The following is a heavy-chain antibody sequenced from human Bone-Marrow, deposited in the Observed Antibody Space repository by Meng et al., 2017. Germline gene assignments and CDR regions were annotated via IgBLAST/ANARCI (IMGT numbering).Heavy chain of an antibody. CDR3: AKEYRDPYYYDSSGGY. CDR1: GFTFSSYG. Sequence: GESLKISCAASGFTFSSYGMHWVRQAPGKGLEWVAVIWYDGSNKYYADSVKGRFTISRDNSENTLYLQMNSLRAEDTAVYYCAKEYRDPYYYDSSGGYWGQGTLVTVSS. V-gene: IGHV3-33*06. D-gene: IGHD3-22*01. J-gene: IGHJ4*02. CDR2: IWYDGSNK.